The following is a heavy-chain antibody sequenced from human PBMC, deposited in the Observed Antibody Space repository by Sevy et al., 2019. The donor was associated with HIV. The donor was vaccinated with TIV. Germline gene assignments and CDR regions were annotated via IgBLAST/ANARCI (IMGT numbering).Heavy chain of an antibody. D-gene: IGHD3-10*01. J-gene: IGHJ4*02. Sequence: SGPTLVNPTQTLTLTCTFSGFSLSTSGVGVGWIRQPPGKAREWLALIYWDDDTRYSPSLKSRLNITKDTSTNQVVLTMTNMDPVDTATYFCAHRRMVRGVITAPFDYWGQGTLVTISS. CDR3: AHRRMVRGVITAPFDY. CDR1: GFSLSTSGVG. V-gene: IGHV2-5*02. CDR2: IYWDDDT.